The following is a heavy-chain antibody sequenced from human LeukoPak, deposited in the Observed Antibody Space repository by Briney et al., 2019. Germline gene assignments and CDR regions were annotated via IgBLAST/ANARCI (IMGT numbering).Heavy chain of an antibody. Sequence: ASVKISCKVSGYTFTDYYMHWVQQAPGKGLEWMGLVDPEDGETIHAEKFQGRVTITADTSTDTAYMELSSLRSEDTAVYYCATVDYYDSSGLDYWGQGTLVTVSS. CDR1: GYTFTDYY. CDR3: ATVDYYDSSGLDY. V-gene: IGHV1-69-2*01. D-gene: IGHD3-22*01. J-gene: IGHJ4*02. CDR2: VDPEDGET.